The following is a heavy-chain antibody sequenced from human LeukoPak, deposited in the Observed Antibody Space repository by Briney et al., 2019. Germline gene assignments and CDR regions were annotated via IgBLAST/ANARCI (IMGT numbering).Heavy chain of an antibody. CDR2: IYYSGSA. D-gene: IGHD4-17*01. CDR1: GGSISSNGYY. Sequence: SETLSLTCSVSGGSISSNGYYWGWIRQPPGKGLEWIGAIYYSGSAYYNPSLKSRVTISVDTSKSQFSLKVTSVTAADTAVYYCARAYGARPYYYFDYWGQGTLVTVSS. V-gene: IGHV4-39*01. J-gene: IGHJ4*02. CDR3: ARAYGARPYYYFDY.